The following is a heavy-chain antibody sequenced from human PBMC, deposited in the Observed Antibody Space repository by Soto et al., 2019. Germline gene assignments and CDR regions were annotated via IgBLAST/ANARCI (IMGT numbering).Heavy chain of an antibody. CDR3: ARDRDIVATTTKPGYGAHVYY. V-gene: IGHV1-18*01. CDR1: GYTFTSYG. J-gene: IGHJ4*02. D-gene: IGHD5-12*01. Sequence: ASVKVSCKASGYTFTSYGISWVRQAPGQGLEWMGWISAYNGNTNYAQKLQGRVTMTTDTSTSTAYMELRSLRSDDTAVYCCARDRDIVATTTKPGYGAHVYYWGQGTLVTVSS. CDR2: ISAYNGNT.